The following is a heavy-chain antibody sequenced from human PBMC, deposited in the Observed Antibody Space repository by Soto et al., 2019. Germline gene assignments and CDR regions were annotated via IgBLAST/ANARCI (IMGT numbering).Heavy chain of an antibody. Sequence: EVHLVESGGGLIKPGGYLRLSCEGSGFIFSDYEMNWVRQVPGKGLEWISYISISGTIIHYADSVKGRFTISRDNAKNSVYLQMNSLRVEDTAIYYFAREGGFDWFYPWGQGTLVTVSS. V-gene: IGHV3-48*03. CDR2: ISISGTII. CDR3: AREGGFDWFYP. J-gene: IGHJ5*02. CDR1: GFIFSDYE.